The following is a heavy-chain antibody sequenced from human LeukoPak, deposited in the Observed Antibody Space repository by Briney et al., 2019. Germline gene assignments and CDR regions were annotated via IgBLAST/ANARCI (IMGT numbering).Heavy chain of an antibody. J-gene: IGHJ4*02. Sequence: NPSETLSLTCTVSGDSFTSVTDNWAWLRQPPGKGLEWIASGDYSGCTYYNPSLESRVAISADMSKNQISLKLTSVTGADTAVYYCAGERGEEYSSGWYKTNYFYNWGQGIRVTVSS. V-gene: IGHV4-39*07. CDR1: GDSFTSVTDN. CDR2: GDYSGCT. D-gene: IGHD6-19*01. CDR3: AGERGEEYSSGWYKTNYFYN.